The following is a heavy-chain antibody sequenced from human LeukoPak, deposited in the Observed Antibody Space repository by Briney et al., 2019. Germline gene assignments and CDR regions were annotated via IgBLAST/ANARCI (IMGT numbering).Heavy chain of an antibody. CDR3: ASAYDILTAYFDY. J-gene: IGHJ4*02. CDR2: ISWNSGSI. Sequence: PGGSLRLSCAASGFTFDDYAMHWVRQAPGKGLEWVSGISWNSGSIGYADSVKGRFTISRDNAKNSLYLQMNSLRAEDTAVYYCASAYDILTAYFDYWGQGTLVTVSS. D-gene: IGHD3-9*01. CDR1: GFTFDDYA. V-gene: IGHV3-9*01.